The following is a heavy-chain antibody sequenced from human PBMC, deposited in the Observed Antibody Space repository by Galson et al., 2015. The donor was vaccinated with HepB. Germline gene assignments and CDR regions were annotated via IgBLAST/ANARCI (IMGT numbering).Heavy chain of an antibody. CDR3: ARVEVDTAMGSFDY. Sequence: SLRLSCAASGFSLSSPWMLWARQAPGKGLEWVANIKQDGSEKYYVDSVKGRFTISRDNAKNSLYLQMNSLRAEDTAVYYCARVEVDTAMGSFDYWGQGTLVTVSS. V-gene: IGHV3-7*03. CDR1: GFSLSSPW. J-gene: IGHJ4*02. CDR2: IKQDGSEK. D-gene: IGHD5-18*01.